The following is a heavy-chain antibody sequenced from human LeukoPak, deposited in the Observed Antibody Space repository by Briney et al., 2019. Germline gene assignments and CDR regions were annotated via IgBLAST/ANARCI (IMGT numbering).Heavy chain of an antibody. CDR1: GYTFTNYD. Sequence: GASVKVSCKASGYTFTNYDINWVRQATGQGLEWMGWMNPYSGNTGDAQKFQGRVTMTRNTSISTAYMELSSLRSEDTALYYCARDIAGATKGGWFDTWGQGTPVTVSS. V-gene: IGHV1-8*01. CDR2: MNPYSGNT. D-gene: IGHD1-26*01. CDR3: ARDIAGATKGGWFDT. J-gene: IGHJ5*02.